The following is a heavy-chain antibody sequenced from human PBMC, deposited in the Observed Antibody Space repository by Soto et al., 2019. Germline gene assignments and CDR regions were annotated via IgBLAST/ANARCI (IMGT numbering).Heavy chain of an antibody. CDR2: IIPIFGTA. CDR3: ARHVPAAGYYYGMDV. D-gene: IGHD2-2*01. CDR1: GGTFSSYT. Sequence: ASVKVSCKASGGTFSSYTISWVRQAPGQGLEWMGGIIPIFGTANYAQKFQGRVTITADESTSTAYMELSSLRSEDTAVYYCARHVPAAGYYYGMDVWGQGTTVTVSS. J-gene: IGHJ6*02. V-gene: IGHV1-69*13.